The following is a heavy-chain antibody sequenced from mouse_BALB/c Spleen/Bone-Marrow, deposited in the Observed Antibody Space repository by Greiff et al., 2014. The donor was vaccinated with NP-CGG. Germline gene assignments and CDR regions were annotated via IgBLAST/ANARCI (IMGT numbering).Heavy chain of an antibody. J-gene: IGHJ1*01. D-gene: IGHD2-14*01. CDR2: IHPNSGNT. CDR1: GYTFTSSW. CDR3: ARSYRYWYFDV. V-gene: IGHV1S130*01. Sequence: VKLQESGSVLVRPGASVKLSCKASGYTFTSSWMHWAKQRPGQGLEWIGDIHPNSGNTIYNEKFRGKATLTVDTSSNTAYVDLSSLTSEDSAVYYCARSYRYWYFDVWGAGTTVTVSS.